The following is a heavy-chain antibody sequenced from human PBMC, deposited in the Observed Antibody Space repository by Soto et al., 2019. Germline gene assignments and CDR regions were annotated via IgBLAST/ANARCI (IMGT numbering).Heavy chain of an antibody. D-gene: IGHD2-8*01. J-gene: IGHJ5*02. V-gene: IGHV4-39*01. CDR1: GDSISGNSYY. CDR3: ARHFFVMMYPLAEVGWFGP. Sequence: PSETLSLTCSVSGDSISGNSYYWGWIRQPPGKGLEWIGSIYHTGRTYQNPSLKNRVTISVDTSRNEFSLKMRSVTAPDTDLYYCARHFFVMMYPLAEVGWFGPWGQGILVTVSS. CDR2: IYHTGRT.